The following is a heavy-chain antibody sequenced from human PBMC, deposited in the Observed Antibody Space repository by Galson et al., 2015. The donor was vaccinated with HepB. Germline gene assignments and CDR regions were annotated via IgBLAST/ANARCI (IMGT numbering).Heavy chain of an antibody. J-gene: IGHJ4*02. V-gene: IGHV3-30-3*01. Sequence: SLRLSCAASGFTFSSYAMHWVRQAPGKGLEWVAVISYDGSNKYYADSVKGRFTISRDNSKNTLYLQMNSLRAEDTAVYYCARVSSVGATNAEPDYWGQGTLVTVSS. CDR3: ARVSSVGATNAEPDY. CDR1: GFTFSSYA. CDR2: ISYDGSNK. D-gene: IGHD1-26*01.